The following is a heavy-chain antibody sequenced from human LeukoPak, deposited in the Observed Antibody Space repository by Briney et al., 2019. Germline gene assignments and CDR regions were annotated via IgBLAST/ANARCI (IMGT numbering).Heavy chain of an antibody. CDR1: GYTFTSYY. D-gene: IGHD3-10*01. Sequence: ASVKVSCKASGYTFTSYYMHWVRQAPGQGLEWMGIINPSGGSTSYAQKFQGRVTMTRDTSTSTVYMELSSLGSDDTAVYYCARRQDYYGSGNYVDYWGQGTLVTVSS. CDR3: ARRQDYYGSGNYVDY. CDR2: INPSGGST. J-gene: IGHJ4*02. V-gene: IGHV1-46*01.